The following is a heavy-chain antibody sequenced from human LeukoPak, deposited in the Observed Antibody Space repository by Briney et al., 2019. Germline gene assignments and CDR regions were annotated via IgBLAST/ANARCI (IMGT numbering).Heavy chain of an antibody. CDR3: VRERIYYSDLAYKERENFDP. Sequence: QTGGSLRPSCAASGFTFSLYWMHWVRQGPGKGLMWVSRLNEDGSTADYADSVKGRFTMSRDNAKGKVFLEMRGLTVEDTAIYFCVRERIYYSDLAYKERENFDPWGRGTLVTVSS. J-gene: IGHJ5*02. D-gene: IGHD1-26*01. CDR2: LNEDGSTA. CDR1: GFTFSLYW. V-gene: IGHV3-74*01.